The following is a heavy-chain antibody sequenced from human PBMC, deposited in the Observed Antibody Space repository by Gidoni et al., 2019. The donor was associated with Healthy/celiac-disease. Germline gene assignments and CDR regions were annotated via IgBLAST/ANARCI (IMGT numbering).Heavy chain of an antibody. CDR1: SSYA. CDR3: ASLLRLGVHSDY. D-gene: IGHD3-16*01. CDR2: ISYDGSNK. Sequence: SSYAMHWVRQAPGKGLEWVAVISYDGSNKYYADSVKGRFTISRDNSKNTLYLQMNSLRAEDTAVYYCASLLRLGVHSDYWGQGTLVTVST. V-gene: IGHV3-30*04. J-gene: IGHJ4*02.